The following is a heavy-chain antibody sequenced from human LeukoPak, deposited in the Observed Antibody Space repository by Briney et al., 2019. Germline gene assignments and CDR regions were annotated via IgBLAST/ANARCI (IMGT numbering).Heavy chain of an antibody. CDR1: GYTFTSYD. Sequence: ASXXVSCKASGYTFTSYDINWVRQATGQGFEWMGWMNPNSGNTGYVQKFQGRVTMTRNISIRKAYMEMSRLRSEDTAVYYCARGSYGGVWDWGQGTLVTVSS. CDR3: ARGSYGGVWD. CDR2: MNPNSGNT. D-gene: IGHD3-16*01. J-gene: IGHJ4*02. V-gene: IGHV1-8*01.